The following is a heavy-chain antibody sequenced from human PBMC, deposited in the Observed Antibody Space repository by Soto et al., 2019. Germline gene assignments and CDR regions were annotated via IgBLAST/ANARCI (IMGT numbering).Heavy chain of an antibody. Sequence: QVQLVQSGAEVKKPGASVKVSCKASGYTFTSYYMHWVRQAPGQGLEWMGIINPSGGSTSYAQKFQGRVTMTRDTSTSIVYMELSSLRSEDTAVYYCARDRGAYGMDVWGQGTTVTVSS. J-gene: IGHJ6*02. V-gene: IGHV1-46*01. CDR1: GYTFTSYY. CDR2: INPSGGST. D-gene: IGHD3-10*01. CDR3: ARDRGAYGMDV.